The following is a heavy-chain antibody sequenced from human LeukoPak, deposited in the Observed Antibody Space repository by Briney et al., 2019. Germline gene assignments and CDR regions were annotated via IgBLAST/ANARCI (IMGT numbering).Heavy chain of an antibody. Sequence: ASVKVSCKASGYTFTSYDINWVRQATGQGLEWMGWMNPNSGNTGYAQKFQGRVTMTRDTSTSTVYMELSSLRSEDTAVYYCARAGYSSSWYYFDYWGQGTLVTVSS. CDR1: GYTFTSYD. V-gene: IGHV1-8*01. CDR2: MNPNSGNT. CDR3: ARAGYSSSWYYFDY. J-gene: IGHJ4*02. D-gene: IGHD6-13*01.